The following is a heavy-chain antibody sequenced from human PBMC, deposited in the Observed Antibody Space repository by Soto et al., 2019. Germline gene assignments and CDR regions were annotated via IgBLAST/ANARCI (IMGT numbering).Heavy chain of an antibody. CDR3: AKGEAMVTAVDAFAI. D-gene: IGHD2-21*02. CDR1: GGTFSTYA. V-gene: IGHV1-69*06. J-gene: IGHJ3*02. Sequence: QVQRVQSGAEVKKPGSSVQVSCKASGGTFSTYAISWVRQAPGQGLEWMGGIIPLFGRTTYAQKFQGRVTINADKSTTTAYMELSGLRSEDTAVYSCAKGEAMVTAVDAFAIWGQGTMVTASS. CDR2: IIPLFGRT.